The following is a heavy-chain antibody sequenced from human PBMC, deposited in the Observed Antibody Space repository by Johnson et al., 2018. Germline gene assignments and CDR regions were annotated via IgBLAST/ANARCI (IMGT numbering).Heavy chain of an antibody. J-gene: IGHJ3*02. D-gene: IGHD3-22*01. V-gene: IGHV3-30*03. CDR2: ISYDGSNN. CDR3: ARAQYYDSRALEAFDI. CDR1: GFTFSSYG. Sequence: QVQLVQSGGGVVQPGRSLRLSCAASGFTFSSYGMHWVRQAPGKGLEWVAVISYDGSNNYYAYSVKGRFTISRDNSKNTLYLQMNSLRDEDTAVYFCARAQYYDSRALEAFDIWGQGTMVTVSS.